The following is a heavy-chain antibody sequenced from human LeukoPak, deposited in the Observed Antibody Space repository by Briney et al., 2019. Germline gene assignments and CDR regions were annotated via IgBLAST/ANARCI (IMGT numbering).Heavy chain of an antibody. Sequence: SETLSLTCTVSGGSIRSYYWNWIRQPPGKGLEWIGYIYYSGSTNYNPSLKSRITISVDTSKNQFSLKLSSVTAADTAVYYCARVDPGYCGSTTSCWPSDIWGQGTMVTVSS. D-gene: IGHD2-2*01. J-gene: IGHJ3*02. CDR1: GGSIRSYY. CDR3: ARVDPGYCGSTTSCWPSDI. V-gene: IGHV4-59*01. CDR2: IYYSGST.